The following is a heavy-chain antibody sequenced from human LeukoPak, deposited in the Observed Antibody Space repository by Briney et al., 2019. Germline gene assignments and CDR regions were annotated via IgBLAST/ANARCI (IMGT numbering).Heavy chain of an antibody. CDR2: ISSSSSYI. V-gene: IGHV3-21*04. CDR3: ARALLWFGELTAFDI. J-gene: IGHJ3*02. CDR1: GFTFSSYS. Sequence: PGGSLRLSCAASGFTFSSYSMNWVRQAPGQGLEWVSSISSSSSYIYYADSVKGRFTISRDNAKNSLYLQMNSLRAEDTAVYYCARALLWFGELTAFDIWGQGTMVTVSS. D-gene: IGHD3-10*01.